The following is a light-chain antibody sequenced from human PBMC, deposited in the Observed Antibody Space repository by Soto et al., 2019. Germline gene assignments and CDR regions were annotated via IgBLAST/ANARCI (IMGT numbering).Light chain of an antibody. CDR3: QQYHNWWT. CDR1: PSVSSN. CDR2: GAS. V-gene: IGKV3-15*01. J-gene: IGKJ1*01. Sequence: IVMTQSPATLSVSPGERATLSCRASPSVSSNLAWYQQKPGQAPRLLIYGASTRATGVPTRFSGSGSGTEFTLTVSSLQSEDFAVYYCQQYHNWWTFGQGTKVDIK.